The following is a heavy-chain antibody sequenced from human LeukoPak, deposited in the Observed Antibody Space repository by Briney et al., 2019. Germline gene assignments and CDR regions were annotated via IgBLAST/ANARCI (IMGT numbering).Heavy chain of an antibody. V-gene: IGHV3-9*01. Sequence: GGSLRLSCAASGFSFDENAMHWVRQAPGEGLEWVSSISWNSGNIAYADSVKGRFTISRDNAKSSLYLQMNSLRVEDTALYYCAKEHYDSSGPYFDHWGQGALVTVSS. D-gene: IGHD3-22*01. J-gene: IGHJ4*02. CDR2: ISWNSGNI. CDR1: GFSFDENA. CDR3: AKEHYDSSGPYFDH.